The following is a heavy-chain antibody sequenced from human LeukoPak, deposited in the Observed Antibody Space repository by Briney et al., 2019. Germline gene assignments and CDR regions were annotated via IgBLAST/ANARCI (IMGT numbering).Heavy chain of an antibody. CDR2: ISYDGSNK. CDR1: RFTFSSYG. D-gene: IGHD3-22*01. Sequence: GGSLRLSCAASRFTFSSYGMHWVRQAPGKGLEWVAVISYDGSNKYYADSVKGRFTISRDNSKNTLYPQMNSLRAEDTAVYYCAKDSYYYDSSGYYFTISVDGMDVWGQGTRSPSP. V-gene: IGHV3-30*18. CDR3: AKDSYYYDSSGYYFTISVDGMDV. J-gene: IGHJ6*02.